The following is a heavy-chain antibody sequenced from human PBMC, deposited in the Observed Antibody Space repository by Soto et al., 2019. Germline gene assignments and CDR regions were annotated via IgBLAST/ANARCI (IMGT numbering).Heavy chain of an antibody. CDR3: AFFSNYVLSSYYYYGMDV. Sequence: QVQLVESGGGVVQPGRSLRLSCAASGFTFSSYAMHWVRQAPGKGLEWVAVISYDGSNKYYADSVKGRFTISRDNSKNTLYLQMNSLRAEDTAVYYCAFFSNYVLSSYYYYGMDVWGQGTTVTVSS. D-gene: IGHD4-4*01. V-gene: IGHV3-30-3*01. CDR2: ISYDGSNK. CDR1: GFTFSSYA. J-gene: IGHJ6*02.